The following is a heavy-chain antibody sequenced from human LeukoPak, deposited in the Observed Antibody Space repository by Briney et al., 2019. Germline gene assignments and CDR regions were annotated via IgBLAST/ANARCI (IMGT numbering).Heavy chain of an antibody. CDR2: INPNSGGT. CDR3: ARAVGGYYGSGTEDPFDP. D-gene: IGHD3-10*01. CDR1: VYTFTGYY. J-gene: IGHJ5*02. V-gene: IGHV1-2*04. Sequence: ASVKVSCKASVYTFTGYYMHWVRQAPGQGLEWMGWINPNSGGTNYAQKFQGWVTMTRDTSISTAYMELSRLRSDDTAVYYGARAVGGYYGSGTEDPFDPWGQGTLVTVSS.